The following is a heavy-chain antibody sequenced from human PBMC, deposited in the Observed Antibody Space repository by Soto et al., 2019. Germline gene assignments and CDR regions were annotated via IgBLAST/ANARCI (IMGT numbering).Heavy chain of an antibody. CDR2: IYYSGST. V-gene: IGHV4-59*01. CDR1: GGSISSYY. CDR3: ARVNGYSSGLQFNWFDP. D-gene: IGHD6-19*01. Sequence: TLSLTCTVSGGSISSYYWSWIRPPPGKGLEWIGYIYYSGSTNYNPSLTSRVTISVDTSKNQFSLKLSSVTAADTAVYYCARVNGYSSGLQFNWFDPWGQGTLVTVSS. J-gene: IGHJ5*02.